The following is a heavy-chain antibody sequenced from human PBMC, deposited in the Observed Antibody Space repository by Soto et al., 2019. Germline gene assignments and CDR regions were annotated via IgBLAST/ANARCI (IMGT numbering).Heavy chain of an antibody. D-gene: IGHD2-2*01. Sequence: GXSVKGSCEATGYIFINYGITWGRQAPGQGLEWMGWISGYNGNTKYADKLQGRVTMTTDTSTTTAYMELRSLRSDDTAVYYCARDEVPAANWLDRWGQGTLVTVSS. CDR3: ARDEVPAANWLDR. J-gene: IGHJ5*02. V-gene: IGHV1-18*01. CDR2: ISGYNGNT. CDR1: GYIFINYG.